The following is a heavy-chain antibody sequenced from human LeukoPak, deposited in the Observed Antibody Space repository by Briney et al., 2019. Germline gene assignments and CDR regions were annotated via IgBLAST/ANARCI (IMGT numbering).Heavy chain of an antibody. J-gene: IGHJ4*02. V-gene: IGHV3-7*03. CDR1: GFIFSNYW. Sequence: GGSLRLSCAASGFIFSNYWMSWVRQAPGKGLEWVANINPDESVKYYVESVKGRFTISRDNSKNTLYVQVNSLGTEDTAAYYCAKGSYYDSSGSFYFDYWGQGTLVTVSS. CDR3: AKGSYYDSSGSFYFDY. CDR2: INPDESVK. D-gene: IGHD3-22*01.